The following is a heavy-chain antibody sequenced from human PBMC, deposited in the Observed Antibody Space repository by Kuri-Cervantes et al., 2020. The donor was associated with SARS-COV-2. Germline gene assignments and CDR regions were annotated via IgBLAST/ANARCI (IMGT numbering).Heavy chain of an antibody. J-gene: IGHJ6*02. Sequence: ASVKVSCKASGYTFNTYGISWVRQAPGQGLEWMGWSSTYNGYTNYERKFQGRVTMTTDTSTSTAYMELRSLRSDDTAVYYCARVGATYFYGMNVWGQGTTVTVS. D-gene: IGHD1-26*01. V-gene: IGHV1-18*01. CDR3: ARVGATYFYGMNV. CDR1: GYTFNTYG. CDR2: SSTYNGYT.